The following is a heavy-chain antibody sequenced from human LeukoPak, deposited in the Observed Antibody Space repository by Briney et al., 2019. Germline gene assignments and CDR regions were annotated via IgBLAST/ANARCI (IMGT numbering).Heavy chain of an antibody. CDR3: ARHFRFIGFGELLAFDT. Sequence: SETLSLTCSVSDXAIXTTAXYXGXVRQSXGKGLXXIGSXXYNGDTYYDPSLKSXISISIDTSKNQFSLNLNSMTAADSGVYYCARHFRFIGFGELLAFDTWGQGTRVIVSS. D-gene: IGHD3-10*01. V-gene: IGHV4-39*01. CDR1: DXAIXTTAXY. CDR2: XXYNGDT. J-gene: IGHJ4*02.